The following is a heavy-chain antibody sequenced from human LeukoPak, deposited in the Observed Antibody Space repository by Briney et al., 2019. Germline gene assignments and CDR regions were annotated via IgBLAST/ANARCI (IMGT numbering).Heavy chain of an antibody. J-gene: IGHJ4*02. CDR3: ARGRANYCSSTSCYTEAYFDY. D-gene: IGHD2-2*02. CDR1: GYTFTGYY. CDR2: INPNSGGT. Sequence: ASVKVSCTASGYTFTGYYMHWVRQAPGQGLEWMGWINPNSGGTNYAQKFQGRVTMTRDTSISTAYMELSRLRSDDTAVYYCARGRANYCSSTSCYTEAYFDYWGQGTLVTVSS. V-gene: IGHV1-2*02.